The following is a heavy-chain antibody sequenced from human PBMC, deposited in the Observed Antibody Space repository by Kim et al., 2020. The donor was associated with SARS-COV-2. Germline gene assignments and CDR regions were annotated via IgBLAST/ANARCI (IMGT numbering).Heavy chain of an antibody. CDR1: GFTFSSYN. CDR3: ARVKNCGGDCYPFDY. Sequence: GGSLRLSCAASGFTFSSYNMNWVRQAPGKGLEWVSDISSSSSTIYYADSVKGRFTISRDNPKNSLFLQMNSLRDEDTAVYYCARVKNCGGDCYPFDYWGQGKLVTVSS. D-gene: IGHD2-21*01. CDR2: ISSSSSTI. V-gene: IGHV3-48*02. J-gene: IGHJ4*02.